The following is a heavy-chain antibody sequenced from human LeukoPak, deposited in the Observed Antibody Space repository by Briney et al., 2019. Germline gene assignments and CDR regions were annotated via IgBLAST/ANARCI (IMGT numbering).Heavy chain of an antibody. D-gene: IGHD3-3*01. Sequence: SVKVSCKASGGTFSSYAISWVRQAPGQGLEWMGGIIPIFGTANYAQKFQGRVTITADESTSTAYMELSSLRSEDTAVYYCARVSGPVLRFLEWLHFDYWGQGTLVTVSS. CDR3: ARVSGPVLRFLEWLHFDY. J-gene: IGHJ4*02. V-gene: IGHV1-69*13. CDR2: IIPIFGTA. CDR1: GGTFSSYA.